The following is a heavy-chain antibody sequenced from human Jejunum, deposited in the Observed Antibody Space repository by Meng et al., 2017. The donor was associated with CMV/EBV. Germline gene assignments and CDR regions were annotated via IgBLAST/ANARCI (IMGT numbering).Heavy chain of an antibody. J-gene: IGHJ4*02. CDR2: IYWDNDK. D-gene: IGHD5-12*01. CDR1: GFSFISGVG. V-gene: IGHV2-5*02. Sequence: ITLEGSGPTLVKPTPTLTLPCSFSGFSFISGVGVGWVRQPPRKALEWLAIIYWDNDKRYSPSLNSRLTITKDTSKNQVVLTMTNMDPVDTATYYCVRRGYDLNFDYWGQGTLVTVSS. CDR3: VRRGYDLNFDY.